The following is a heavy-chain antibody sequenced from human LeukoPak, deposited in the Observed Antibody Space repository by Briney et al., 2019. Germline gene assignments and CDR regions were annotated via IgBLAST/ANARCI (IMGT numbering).Heavy chain of an antibody. D-gene: IGHD6-19*01. CDR1: EFTFSTYW. J-gene: IGHJ4*02. V-gene: IGHV3-74*01. CDR2: INPDGSTA. Sequence: GGSLRLSCASSEFTFSTYWMHWVRQAPEKGLVWVSRINPDGSTASYAGSVEGRFTISRDNAKNTLYLQMNSLRAEDTAVYFCARVAVGEYNFHHWGQGTLVTVSS. CDR3: ARVAVGEYNFHH.